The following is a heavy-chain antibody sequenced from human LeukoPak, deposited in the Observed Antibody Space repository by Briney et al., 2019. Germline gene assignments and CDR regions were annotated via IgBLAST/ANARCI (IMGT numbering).Heavy chain of an antibody. J-gene: IGHJ4*02. D-gene: IGHD6-13*01. Sequence: PSETLSLTCTVSGGSISSYYWSWIRQPPGKGLEWIGYIFYSGSTKYNPSLKSRVSISVDMSRSQFSLKLNSVTAADTAVYYCVRLGRAAGFYFFDYWGQGSLVTVSS. V-gene: IGHV4-59*01. CDR2: IFYSGST. CDR1: GGSISSYY. CDR3: VRLGRAAGFYFFDY.